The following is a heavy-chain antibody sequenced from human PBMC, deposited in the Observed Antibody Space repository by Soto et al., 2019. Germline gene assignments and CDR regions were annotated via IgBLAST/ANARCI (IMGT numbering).Heavy chain of an antibody. CDR1: GFTFSSYA. J-gene: IGHJ4*02. CDR2: VSGSGGST. CDR3: AKAGIEYSSSAIWYFDY. D-gene: IGHD6-6*01. V-gene: IGHV3-23*01. Sequence: EVQLLESAGGLVQPGVSLRLSCAASGFTFSSYAMSWVRQAPGKGLEWVSAVSGSGGSTYYADSVKGRFTISRDNSKSTLDVPMNILRAEDTDVYYCAKAGIEYSSSAIWYFDYWGQGNMVAFSS.